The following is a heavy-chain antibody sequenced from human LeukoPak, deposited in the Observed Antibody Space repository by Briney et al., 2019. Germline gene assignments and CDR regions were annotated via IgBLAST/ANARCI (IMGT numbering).Heavy chain of an antibody. V-gene: IGHV3-21*01. CDR1: GFTFSSYS. Sequence: GGSLRLSCAASGFTFSSYSMNWVRQAPGKGLEWVSSISSSSSYIYYADSVKGRFTISRDNAKNSLYLQMNGLRAEDTAVYYCASRTLGSALVSSRDYWGQGTLVTVSS. CDR2: ISSSSSYI. CDR3: ASRTLGSALVSSRDY. D-gene: IGHD6-19*01. J-gene: IGHJ4*02.